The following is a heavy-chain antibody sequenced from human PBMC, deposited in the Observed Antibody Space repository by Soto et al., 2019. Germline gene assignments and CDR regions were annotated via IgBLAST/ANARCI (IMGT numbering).Heavy chain of an antibody. V-gene: IGHV1-69*06. Sequence: SLKLACKASGGTFSSYAISWVRQAPGQGLEWMGGIIPIFGTANYAQKFQGRVTITADKSTGTAYMELSSLRSEDTAVYYCARLGTAMVRDGFDIWGQATMVTVSS. CDR1: GGTFSSYA. D-gene: IGHD5-18*01. J-gene: IGHJ3*02. CDR2: IIPIFGTA. CDR3: ARLGTAMVRDGFDI.